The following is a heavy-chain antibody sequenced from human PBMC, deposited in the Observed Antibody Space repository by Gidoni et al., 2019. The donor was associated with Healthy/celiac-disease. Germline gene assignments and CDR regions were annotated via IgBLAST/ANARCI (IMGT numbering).Heavy chain of an antibody. CDR2: INHSGST. V-gene: IGHV4-34*01. D-gene: IGHD3-22*01. J-gene: IGHJ6*02. Sequence: QVQLQQWGAGLLKPSETLSLTCAVYGGSFSGYYWSWLRQPPGKGLEWIGEINHSGSTNYNPSLKSRVTIAVDTSKNQFSLKLSSVTAADTAVYYCARGRNYYDSSGYYSKTRQSYYYYGMDVWGQGTTVTVSS. CDR3: ARGRNYYDSSGYYSKTRQSYYYYGMDV. CDR1: GGSFSGYY.